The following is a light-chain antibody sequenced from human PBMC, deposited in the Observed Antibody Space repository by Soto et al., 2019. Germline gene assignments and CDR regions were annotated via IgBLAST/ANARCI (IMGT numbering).Light chain of an antibody. V-gene: IGKV3-15*01. CDR3: QQYDNWPPP. J-gene: IGKJ1*01. CDR2: GVS. CDR1: QSFSNK. Sequence: EIVMTQSPATLSVSPGERATLSCRASQSFSNKLAWYQQKPGQGPRLLIYGVSTRATAVPGRFSGSGSGTEFTLTISSLQSEDFAVYYCQQYDNWPPPFGQGTKVEIK.